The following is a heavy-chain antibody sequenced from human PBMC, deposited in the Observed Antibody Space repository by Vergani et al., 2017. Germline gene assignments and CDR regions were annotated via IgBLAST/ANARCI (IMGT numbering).Heavy chain of an antibody. CDR3: AKDHYDFWSGYPNLSPFDL. D-gene: IGHD3-3*01. CDR1: GFTFNRYW. Sequence: EVQLVESGGGLVQPGRSLRLSCAASGFTFNRYWMSWVRQAPGKGLEWVSGISWNSGSIGYADSVKGRFTISRDNAKNSLYLQMNSLRAEDTALYYCAKDHYDFWSGYPNLSPFDLWGRGTLVTVSS. J-gene: IGHJ2*01. V-gene: IGHV3-9*01. CDR2: ISWNSGSI.